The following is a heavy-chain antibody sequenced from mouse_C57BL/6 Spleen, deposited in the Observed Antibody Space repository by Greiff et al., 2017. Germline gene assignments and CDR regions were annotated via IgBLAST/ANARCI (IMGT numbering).Heavy chain of an antibody. CDR2: LSSGCCYT. D-gene: IGHD1-1*01. Sequence: EVKLMESGGDLVKPGGSLKLSCAASGFTFSSYGLSWVRQTPDKRLEWVATLSSGCCYTYYPASVKGRFTISRDNAKNTLYLQMSSLKSEDTAMYYCARQGTTVVARDWFAYWGQGTLVTVSA. CDR1: GFTFSSYG. CDR3: ARQGTTVVARDWFAY. J-gene: IGHJ3*01. V-gene: IGHV5-6*01.